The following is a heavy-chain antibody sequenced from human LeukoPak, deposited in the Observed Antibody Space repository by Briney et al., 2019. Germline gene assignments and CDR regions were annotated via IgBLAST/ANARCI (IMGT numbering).Heavy chain of an antibody. D-gene: IGHD2-8*01. CDR1: GGSISSTSYY. CDR2: IYHSGET. V-gene: IGHV4-39*07. CDR3: AETNTQDWFDP. Sequence: SETLSLTCRVSGGSISSTSYYWGWIRQPPGKGLEWIASIYHSGETFYNPSLESRVAISVNTSNNEVFLDLYSVTAADTAMYYCAETNTQDWFDPWGRGTLVTVSS. J-gene: IGHJ5*02.